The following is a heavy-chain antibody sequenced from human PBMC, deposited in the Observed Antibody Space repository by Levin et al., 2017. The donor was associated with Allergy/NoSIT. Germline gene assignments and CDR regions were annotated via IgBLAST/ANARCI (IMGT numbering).Heavy chain of an antibody. CDR1: GFTFSNYC. D-gene: IGHD2-2*01. Sequence: PGGSLRLSCAASGFTFSNYCMTWVRQAPGKGLEWVANVKQDGSETYYVDSVKGRFTISRDNAKNSLYLQMNSLRAEDTAVYYCARDRCSSTSCFPDYWGQGTLVTVSS. J-gene: IGHJ4*02. V-gene: IGHV3-7*01. CDR3: ARDRCSSTSCFPDY. CDR2: VKQDGSET.